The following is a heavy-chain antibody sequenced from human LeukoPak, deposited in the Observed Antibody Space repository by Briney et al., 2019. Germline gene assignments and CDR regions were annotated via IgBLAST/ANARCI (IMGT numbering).Heavy chain of an antibody. V-gene: IGHV3-74*01. CDR2: INSDGSST. D-gene: IGHD3-22*01. CDR3: ARDPHYYDSSGYYYYFDY. J-gene: IGHJ4*02. Sequence: HPGGSLRLSCAASGFTFSSYWMHWVRQAPGKGLVWVSRINSDGSSTSYADSVKGRFTISRDNAKNTLYLQMNSLRAEDTAVYYCARDPHYYDSSGYYYYFDYWGQGTLVTVSS. CDR1: GFTFSSYW.